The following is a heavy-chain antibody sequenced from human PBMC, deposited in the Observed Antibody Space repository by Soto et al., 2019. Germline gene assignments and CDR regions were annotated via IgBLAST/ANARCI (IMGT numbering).Heavy chain of an antibody. V-gene: IGHV3-30*18. Sequence: QVQLVESGGGVVQPGRSLRLSCAASGFTFSNYAMHWVRQAPGKGLEWLAIISYDGDNEYYADYVRGRFTISRDNSKNTLSRQTNNLSHEETAVYYCAKDGGPVYCNSPGCSAKRFDYWGQGTLVTVSS. CDR1: GFTFSNYA. J-gene: IGHJ4*02. D-gene: IGHD2-2*01. CDR3: AKDGGPVYCNSPGCSAKRFDY. CDR2: ISYDGDNE.